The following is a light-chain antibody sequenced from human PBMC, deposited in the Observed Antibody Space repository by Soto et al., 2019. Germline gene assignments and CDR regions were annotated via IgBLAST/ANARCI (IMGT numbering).Light chain of an antibody. Sequence: ELVLTQSPGTLSLSPGERATLSCRASQSVSSSYLAWYQQKPGQAPRLLIYGASSRATGIPDRFSGSGSGTDFTLTISRLEPEDFAVYYCQQYGSSPTFGRGTKVDIK. CDR2: GAS. J-gene: IGKJ1*01. CDR1: QSVSSSY. V-gene: IGKV3-20*01. CDR3: QQYGSSPT.